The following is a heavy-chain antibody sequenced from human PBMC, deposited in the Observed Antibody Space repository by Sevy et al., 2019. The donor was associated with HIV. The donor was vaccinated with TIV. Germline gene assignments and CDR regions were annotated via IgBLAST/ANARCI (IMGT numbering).Heavy chain of an antibody. V-gene: IGHV4-34*01. J-gene: IGHJ5*02. D-gene: IGHD2-2*01. Sequence: SETLSLTCAVYGGSFSGYYWNWIRQTPGKGLEWIGEINHSGSTNYNPSLKSRVTISVDTSKNQFALRLNSVTAADTAVHYCARAPPVVVVPGAPSWFDPWGQGTLVTVSS. CDR2: INHSGST. CDR1: GGSFSGYY. CDR3: ARAPPVVVVPGAPSWFDP.